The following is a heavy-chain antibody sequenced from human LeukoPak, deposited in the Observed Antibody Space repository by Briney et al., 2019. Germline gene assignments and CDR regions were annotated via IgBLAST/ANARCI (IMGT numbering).Heavy chain of an antibody. CDR2: IYYSGST. D-gene: IGHD3-3*02. Sequence: SETLSLTCTVSGDSISSSSYYWGWIRQPPGKGLEWIGNIYYSGSTYYNPSLKSRVTISVDRSKNQFSLKLNSVTAVDTAVYYCARDLISPRTINPFDYWGQGTLVTVSS. CDR3: ARDLISPRTINPFDY. V-gene: IGHV4-39*07. CDR1: GDSISSSSYY. J-gene: IGHJ4*02.